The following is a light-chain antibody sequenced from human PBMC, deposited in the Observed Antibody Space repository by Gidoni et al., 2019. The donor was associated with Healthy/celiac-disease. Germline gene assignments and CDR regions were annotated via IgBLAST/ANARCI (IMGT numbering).Light chain of an antibody. CDR2: KAS. CDR1: QSISDW. J-gene: IGKJ1*01. V-gene: IGKV1-5*03. CDR3: QHYGSLWT. Sequence: DIQMTQSPSTLSASVGDRVTLTCRASQSISDWLAWYQQKPGEAPNLLIYKASRLESGVPSRFSGSGSGTEFALTISSLQPNDLATYYCQHYGSLWTFGQGTKVEIK.